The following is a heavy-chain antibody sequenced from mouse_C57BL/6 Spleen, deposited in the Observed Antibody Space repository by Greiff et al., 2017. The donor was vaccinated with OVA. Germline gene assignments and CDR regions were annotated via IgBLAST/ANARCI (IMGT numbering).Heavy chain of an antibody. Sequence: QVQLKQPGAELVKPGASVKLSCKASGYTLTSYWMQWVKQRPGQGLEWIGEIDPSDSYTNYNQKFKGKATLTVDTSSSTAYMQLSSLTSEDSAVYYCARRTGPWFAYWGQGTLVTVSA. CDR3: ARRTGPWFAY. CDR2: IDPSDSYT. CDR1: GYTLTSYW. J-gene: IGHJ3*01. V-gene: IGHV1-50*01. D-gene: IGHD4-1*01.